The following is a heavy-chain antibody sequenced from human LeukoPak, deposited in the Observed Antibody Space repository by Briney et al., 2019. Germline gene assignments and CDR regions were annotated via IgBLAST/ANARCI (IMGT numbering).Heavy chain of an antibody. CDR3: ASVRHDPLEYYYYIDV. J-gene: IGHJ6*03. CDR2: INPSGSP. Sequence: SETLSLTCAVSGDSLSRYSWTWIRQPPGKGLEWLGEINPSGSPDYNPSLKSRATISVDTSKDQFSLRVASVTAADTAVYYCASVRHDPLEYYYYIDVWGKGTTVTVSS. D-gene: IGHD2/OR15-2a*01. V-gene: IGHV4-34*01. CDR1: GDSLSRYS.